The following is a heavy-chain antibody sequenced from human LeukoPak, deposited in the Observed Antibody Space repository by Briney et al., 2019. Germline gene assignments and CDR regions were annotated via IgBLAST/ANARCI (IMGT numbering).Heavy chain of an antibody. Sequence: GGYLRLYCVASEFTFTTYWMSWVRQAPGKGLEWVANIKQDGSEKYYVDSVKGRFTISRDNAKNSLFLQMNSLRVEDTAVYYCARSGYCSGGTCYEDFDHWGQGTLVTVSS. D-gene: IGHD2-15*01. CDR2: IKQDGSEK. J-gene: IGHJ4*02. CDR3: ARSGYCSGGTCYEDFDH. V-gene: IGHV3-7*01. CDR1: EFTFTTYW.